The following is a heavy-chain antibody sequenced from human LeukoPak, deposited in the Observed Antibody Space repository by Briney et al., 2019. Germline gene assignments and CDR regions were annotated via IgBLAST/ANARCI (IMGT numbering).Heavy chain of an antibody. Sequence: GASVKVSCKGSGDIFTSYAIIWVRQAPGLGLEWMGAVIPQLGTANSAQKFQDRVTITANDSTRTVYMELTSLTSDDTAVYYCARDCAEAGSGAMIWGQGTQVTVSS. D-gene: IGHD3-22*01. CDR2: VIPQLGTA. V-gene: IGHV1-69*01. J-gene: IGHJ4*02. CDR1: GDIFTSYA. CDR3: ARDCAEAGSGAMI.